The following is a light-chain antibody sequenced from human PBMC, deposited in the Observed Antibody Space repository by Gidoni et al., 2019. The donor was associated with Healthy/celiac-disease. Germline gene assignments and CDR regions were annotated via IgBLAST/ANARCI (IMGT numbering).Light chain of an antibody. CDR3: QQYGSSPPWT. J-gene: IGKJ1*01. Sequence: EIVFTQSPGTLSLSAGERATLSCRASQSVSSSYLAWYQKKPGQAPRLRIYGASSRATSIPDRFSGSGSGTDFTLTISRLEPEDFAVYYCQQYGSSPPWTFGQGTKVEIK. V-gene: IGKV3-20*01. CDR1: QSVSSSY. CDR2: GAS.